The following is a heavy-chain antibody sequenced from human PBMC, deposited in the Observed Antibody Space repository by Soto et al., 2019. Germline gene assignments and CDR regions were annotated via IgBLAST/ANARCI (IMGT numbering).Heavy chain of an antibody. J-gene: IGHJ5*02. CDR2: INPSGGST. Sequence: ASVKVSCKASGYTFTSYYMHWVRQAPGQGLEWMGIINPSGGSTTYAQKFQGTVTMTSDTSTSTVYMELSSLKSEDTAMYYCAREFASGALGPWGQGTLVTVSS. CDR3: AREFASGALGP. D-gene: IGHD3-10*01. CDR1: GYTFTSYY. V-gene: IGHV1-46*01.